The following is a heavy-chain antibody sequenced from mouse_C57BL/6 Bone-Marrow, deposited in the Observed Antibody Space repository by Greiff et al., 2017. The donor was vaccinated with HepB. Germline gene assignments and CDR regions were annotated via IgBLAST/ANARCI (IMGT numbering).Heavy chain of an antibody. CDR2: INPNYGTT. CDR1: GYSFTDYN. J-gene: IGHJ4*01. D-gene: IGHD1-1*01. V-gene: IGHV1-39*01. CDR3: ARSFYYGSFYAMDY. Sequence: VQLQQSGPELVKPGASVKISCKASGYSFTDYNMNWVKQSNGKSLEWIGVINPNYGTTSYNQKFKGKATLTVDQSSSTAYMQLNRLTSEDSAVYYCARSFYYGSFYAMDYWGQGTSVIVSS.